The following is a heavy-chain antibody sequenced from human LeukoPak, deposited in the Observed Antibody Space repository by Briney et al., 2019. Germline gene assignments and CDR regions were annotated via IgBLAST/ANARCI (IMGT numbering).Heavy chain of an antibody. J-gene: IGHJ5*02. CDR1: GYTFTGYY. Sequence: ASVKVSCKASGYTFTGYYMHWVRQAPGQGLEWMGRINPNSGGTNYAQKFQGRVTMTRDTSISTAYMELSRLRSDDTAVYYCARGALLRRQQLLRVNWFDPWGQGTLVTVSS. CDR2: INPNSGGT. CDR3: ARGALLRRQQLLRVNWFDP. V-gene: IGHV1-2*06. D-gene: IGHD6-13*01.